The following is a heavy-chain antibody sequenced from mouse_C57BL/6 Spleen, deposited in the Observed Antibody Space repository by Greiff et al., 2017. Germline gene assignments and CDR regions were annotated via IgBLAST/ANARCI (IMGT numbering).Heavy chain of an antibody. J-gene: IGHJ1*03. Sequence: QVQLKQSGPGLVQPSQSLSITCTVSGFSLTSYGVHWVRQSPGKGLEWLGVIWSGGSTDYNAAFISRLSISKDNSKSQVFFKMNSLQADDTAIYYCARNGLGERYFDVWGTGTTVTVSS. D-gene: IGHD2-2*01. CDR3: ARNGLGERYFDV. CDR1: GFSLTSYG. V-gene: IGHV2-2*01. CDR2: IWSGGST.